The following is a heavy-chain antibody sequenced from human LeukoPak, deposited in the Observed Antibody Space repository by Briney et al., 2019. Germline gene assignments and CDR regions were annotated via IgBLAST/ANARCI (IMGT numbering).Heavy chain of an antibody. V-gene: IGHV3-13*01. CDR1: GFTFSSYD. D-gene: IGHD3-10*01. CDR2: IGTAGDT. J-gene: IGHJ6*02. CDR3: ARGDGSGGMDV. Sequence: GGSLRLSCAASGFTFSSYDMHWVRQATGKGLEWVSAIGTAGDTYYPGSVKGRFTISRENAKNSLYLQMNSLRAGDTAVYYCARGDGSGGMDVWGQGTTVTVSS.